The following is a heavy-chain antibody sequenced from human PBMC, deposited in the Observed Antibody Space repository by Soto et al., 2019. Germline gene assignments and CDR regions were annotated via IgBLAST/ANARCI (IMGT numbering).Heavy chain of an antibody. J-gene: IGHJ4*02. V-gene: IGHV3-23*01. CDR2: ISGSGGST. D-gene: IGHD2-2*01. CDR3: AKDELGYCSSTSCPFDY. CDR1: GFTFSSYA. Sequence: VQLLESGGGLVQPGGSLRLSCAASGFTFSSYAMSWVRQAPGKGLEWVSAISGSGGSTYYADSVKGRFTISRDNSKNTLYLQMNSLRAEDTAVYYCAKDELGYCSSTSCPFDYWGQGTLVTVSS.